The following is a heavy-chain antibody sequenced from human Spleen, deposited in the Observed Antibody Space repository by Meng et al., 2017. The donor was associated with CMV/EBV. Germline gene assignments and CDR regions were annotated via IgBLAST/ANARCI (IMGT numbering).Heavy chain of an antibody. D-gene: IGHD3-16*01. V-gene: IGHV3-66*01. CDR2: IYSGGDT. J-gene: IGHJ4*02. CDR1: GLTVSSNY. Sequence: GGSLRLSCAASGLTVSSNYMTWIRQAPGKGLEWVSLIYSGGDTFYADSVKGRFTISRDNSKNTLYLQMNSLRAEDTAVYYCAKGIGDTSALGYWGQGTLVTVSS. CDR3: AKGIGDTSALGY.